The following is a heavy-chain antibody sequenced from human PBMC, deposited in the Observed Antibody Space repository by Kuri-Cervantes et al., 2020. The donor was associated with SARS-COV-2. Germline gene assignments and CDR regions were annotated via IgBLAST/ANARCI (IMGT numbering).Heavy chain of an antibody. Sequence: SETLSLTCTVSGGSTSGDTYYWSWVRQPAGKGLEWIGRIYSSGNTNYNPSLKSRVTISEDTSKNQFSLKLTSVTAADTAVYFCARGRGYHDSSGYYFDSWGQGTLVTVSS. CDR2: IYSSGNT. CDR3: ARGRGYHDSSGYYFDS. V-gene: IGHV4-61*02. D-gene: IGHD3-22*01. J-gene: IGHJ4*02. CDR1: GGSTSGDTYY.